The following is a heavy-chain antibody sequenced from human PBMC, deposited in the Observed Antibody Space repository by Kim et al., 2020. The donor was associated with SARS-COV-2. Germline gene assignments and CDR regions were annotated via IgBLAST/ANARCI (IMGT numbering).Heavy chain of an antibody. Sequence: GGSLRLSCAASGFTFSDYYMSWIRQAPGKGLEWVSYISTSTTSYTNYADSVKGRFTISRDDAKNSLVLEMNTLRAEDTALYYCARVLRYNWNEFDSWRQGTLVTVSS. CDR3: ARVLRYNWNEFDS. CDR1: GFTFSDYY. CDR2: ISTSTTSYT. D-gene: IGHD1-1*01. V-gene: IGHV3-11*03. J-gene: IGHJ4*02.